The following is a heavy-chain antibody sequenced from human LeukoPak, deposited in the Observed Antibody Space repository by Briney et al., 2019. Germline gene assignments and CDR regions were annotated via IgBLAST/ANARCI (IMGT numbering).Heavy chain of an antibody. CDR1: GGSISSGGYY. CDR2: IYHSGST. D-gene: IGHD2-2*01. CDR3: ARDAGHQLSRRNYYAMDV. V-gene: IGHV4-30-2*01. J-gene: IGHJ6*02. Sequence: SETLSLTCTVSGGSISSGGYYWSWIRQPPGKGLEWIGYIYHSGSTYYNPSLKSRVTISVDRSKNQFSLKLSSVTAADTAVYYCARDAGHQLSRRNYYAMDVWGQGTTVTVSS.